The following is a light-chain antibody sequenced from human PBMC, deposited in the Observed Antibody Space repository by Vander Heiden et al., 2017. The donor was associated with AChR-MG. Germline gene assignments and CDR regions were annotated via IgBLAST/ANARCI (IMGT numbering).Light chain of an antibody. Sequence: EIPSSQSPGPLSLSPGARATLSCRASQSVSSSDLAWYQQKPGQAPRLLIYGASSRATGIPDRFGGSGSGTDFTLTISRLEPEDFAVYYCQQYGSSPPWTFGQGTKVEIK. J-gene: IGKJ1*01. CDR2: GAS. V-gene: IGKV3-20*01. CDR1: QSVSSSD. CDR3: QQYGSSPPWT.